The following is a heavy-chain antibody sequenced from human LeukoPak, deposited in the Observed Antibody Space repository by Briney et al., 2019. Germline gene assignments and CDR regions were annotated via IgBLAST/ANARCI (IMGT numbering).Heavy chain of an antibody. V-gene: IGHV4-31*03. J-gene: IGHJ4*02. CDR2: IYYSGST. D-gene: IGHD3-10*01. CDR1: GGSISSGDYY. CDR3: ERETVRSYYGPGSYYNVGNHFDY. Sequence: TSQTLSLTCTVSGGSISSGDYYWSRIRQHPGKGLEWIGYIYYSGSTYYNPSLKSRVTISVDTSKNQFSLKLSSVTAADTAVYYCERETVRSYYGPGSYYNVGNHFDYWGQGTLVTVSS.